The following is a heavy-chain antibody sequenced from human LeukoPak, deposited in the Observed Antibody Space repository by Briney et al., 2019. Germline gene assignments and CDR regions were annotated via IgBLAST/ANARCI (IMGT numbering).Heavy chain of an antibody. D-gene: IGHD1-26*01. CDR2: IHYSGNT. CDR1: GGSISNYY. V-gene: IGHV4-59*01. J-gene: IGHJ4*02. Sequence: SETLSLTCTVSGGSISNYYWSWIRQPPGKGLEWIGYIHYSGNTNYNPSLRSRVTISVDTSKNQFSLNLRSVTAADTAVYYCARTGGFGGATGYWGQGTLVTVSS. CDR3: ARTGGFGGATGY.